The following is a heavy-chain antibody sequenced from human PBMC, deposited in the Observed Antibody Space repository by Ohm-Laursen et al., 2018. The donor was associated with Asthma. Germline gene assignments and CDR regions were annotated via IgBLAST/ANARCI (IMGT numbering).Heavy chain of an antibody. V-gene: IGHV1-46*01. CDR1: GYTFTSYA. CDR3: ARATFSTYCGGDCYYFDY. Sequence: GASVKVSCKASGYTFTSYAMHWVRQAPGQGLEWMGIINPSSDSSSYAQKFQGRVTMTSDTSTSTVYMELSSLRSEDTAVYYCARATFSTYCGGDCYYFDYWGQGALVTVSS. CDR2: INPSSDSS. J-gene: IGHJ4*02. D-gene: IGHD2-21*02.